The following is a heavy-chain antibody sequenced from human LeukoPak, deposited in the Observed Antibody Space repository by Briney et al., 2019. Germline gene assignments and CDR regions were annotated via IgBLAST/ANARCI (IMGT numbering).Heavy chain of an antibody. Sequence: TSETLSLTCTVSGGSISSYYWSWIRQPPGKGLEWIGYIYYSGSTNYNPSLKSRVTISVDTSKNQFSLKLSSVTAADTAVYYCARHRMEPWSRYHFDYWGQGTLVTVSS. CDR3: ARHRMEPWSRYHFDY. J-gene: IGHJ4*02. CDR1: GGSISSYY. V-gene: IGHV4-59*08. D-gene: IGHD3-3*01. CDR2: IYYSGST.